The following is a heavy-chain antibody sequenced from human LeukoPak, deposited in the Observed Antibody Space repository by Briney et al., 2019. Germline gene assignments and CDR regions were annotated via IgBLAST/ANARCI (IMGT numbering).Heavy chain of an antibody. CDR2: IIPIFGTA. CDR1: GGTFSSYA. V-gene: IGHV1-69*06. D-gene: IGHD2-15*01. CDR3: ARGLVVVAAIAPGNYYYYYMDV. Sequence: GASVKVSCKASGGTFSSYAISWVRQAPGQGLEWMGGIIPIFGTANYAQKFQGRVTITADKSTSTVYMELSSLRSEDTAVYYCARGLVVVAAIAPGNYYYYYMDVWGKGTTVTVSS. J-gene: IGHJ6*03.